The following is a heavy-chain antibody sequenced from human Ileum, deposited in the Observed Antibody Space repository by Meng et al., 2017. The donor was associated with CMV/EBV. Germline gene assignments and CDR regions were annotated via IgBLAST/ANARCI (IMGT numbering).Heavy chain of an antibody. Sequence: FTFSPYPMNWVRQAPGKELGWVSSISSSSSHKYYADSVQGRFTISRDDAKNSLYLQMNSLRAEDTAVYYCARDRTYCSSPSCYVDYWGQGTLVTVSS. CDR2: ISSSSSHK. J-gene: IGHJ4*02. V-gene: IGHV3-21*01. CDR3: ARDRTYCSSPSCYVDY. CDR1: FTFSPYP. D-gene: IGHD2-2*01.